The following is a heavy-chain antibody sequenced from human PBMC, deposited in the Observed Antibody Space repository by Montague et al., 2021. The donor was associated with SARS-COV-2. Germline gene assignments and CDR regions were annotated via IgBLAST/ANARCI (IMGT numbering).Heavy chain of an antibody. CDR2: MYYSGST. V-gene: IGHV4-39*07. D-gene: IGHD3-10*01. CDR1: GGSISSSNYY. Sequence: SETLSLTCTVSGGSISSSNYYWGWIRQPPGKGLEWIGNMYYSGSTYYNPSLKSRVTISIDTSKNQFSLKLSPVTAADTAVYYCARDDIVLQGVTKGMDVWGQGTTVTVS. CDR3: ARDDIVLQGVTKGMDV. J-gene: IGHJ6*02.